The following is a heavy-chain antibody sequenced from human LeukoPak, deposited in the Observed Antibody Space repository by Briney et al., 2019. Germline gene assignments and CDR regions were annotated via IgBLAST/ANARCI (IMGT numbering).Heavy chain of an antibody. V-gene: IGHV3-9*01. CDR1: GFTFNDYA. CDR2: ISWNSGSI. J-gene: IGHJ4*02. D-gene: IGHD5-18*01. CDR3: AKETLTRGYSYGRFGY. Sequence: RAGGSLRLSCEASGFTFNDYAMHWVRQAPGKGLEWVSGISWNSGSIAYADSVKGRFTISRDNAKNSLYLQMNSLRAEDTALYYCAKETLTRGYSYGRFGYWGQGTLVTVSS.